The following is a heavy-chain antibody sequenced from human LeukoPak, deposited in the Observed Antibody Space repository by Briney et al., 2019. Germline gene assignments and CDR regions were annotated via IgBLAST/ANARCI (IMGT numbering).Heavy chain of an antibody. Sequence: SETLSLTCTVSGGSINYYYWMWIRQPPGKGLEWIGYIYYSGGTHYNPSLKSRVTMLVDTSKNQFSLKLSSVTAADTAVYYCARDLAARGGRYFDYWGQGTLVTVSS. CDR3: ARDLAARGGRYFDY. V-gene: IGHV4-59*12. J-gene: IGHJ4*02. D-gene: IGHD6-6*01. CDR1: GGSINYYY. CDR2: IYYSGGT.